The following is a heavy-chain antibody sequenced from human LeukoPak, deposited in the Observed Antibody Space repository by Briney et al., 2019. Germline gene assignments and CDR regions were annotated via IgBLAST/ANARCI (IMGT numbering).Heavy chain of an antibody. CDR2: INTNSGGT. CDR3: ARGATAGTGDLGY. CDR1: GYTFTGHY. D-gene: IGHD7-27*01. J-gene: IGHJ4*02. Sequence: ASVKVSCKASGYTFTGHYMHWVRQAAGQGLEWMGRINTNSGGTNYAQKFQGRVTMTRDTSISTAYMELSRLRSDDTAVYYCARGATAGTGDLGYWGQGTLVTVSS. V-gene: IGHV1-2*06.